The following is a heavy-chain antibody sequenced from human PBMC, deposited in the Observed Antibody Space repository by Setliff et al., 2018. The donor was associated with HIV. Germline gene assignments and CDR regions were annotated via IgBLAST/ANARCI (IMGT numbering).Heavy chain of an antibody. J-gene: IGHJ3*02. D-gene: IGHD6-19*01. V-gene: IGHV2-70*11. Sequence: SGPTLVNPTRTLKLTCTFSGFSLTTSGMSVSWIRQPPGKALAWLARIDWDDDKYHSTSLKPRLTISKDTSKNQVVLTMTNMDPVDTATYFCARTTIAVAATEAFDIWGQGTMVTVS. CDR1: GFSLTTSGMS. CDR3: ARTTIAVAATEAFDI. CDR2: IDWDDDK.